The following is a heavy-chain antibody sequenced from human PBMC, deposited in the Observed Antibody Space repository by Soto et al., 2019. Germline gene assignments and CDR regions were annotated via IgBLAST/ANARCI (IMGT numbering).Heavy chain of an antibody. J-gene: IGHJ4*02. CDR3: ARGSTDSYPGSRIFDF. CDR1: GFTFGSRA. D-gene: IGHD3-10*01. Sequence: VGSLSLSCAASGFTFGSRAMSWVRQAPGEGLQWVSTITDTGGDAKYADSVRGRFVISRDNSKKTLYLQMTSLTAEDSAMYFCARGSTDSYPGSRIFDFWGRGTLVTVSS. CDR2: ITDTGGDA. V-gene: IGHV3-23*01.